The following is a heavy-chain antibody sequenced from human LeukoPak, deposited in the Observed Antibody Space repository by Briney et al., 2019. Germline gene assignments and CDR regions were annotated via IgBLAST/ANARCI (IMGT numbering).Heavy chain of an antibody. J-gene: IGHJ4*02. D-gene: IGHD6-19*01. CDR1: GFTFSSYA. Sequence: GGSLRLSCAASGFTFSSYAIHWVRQAQGKGLEWLAVISYDGTYKYYADSVKGRFNISRDNSKNTLFLQMNSLRDEDTAVYYCARWTYKSAWGVVERVDYWGQGTLVTVSS. CDR2: ISYDGTYK. V-gene: IGHV3-30-3*01. CDR3: ARWTYKSAWGVVERVDY.